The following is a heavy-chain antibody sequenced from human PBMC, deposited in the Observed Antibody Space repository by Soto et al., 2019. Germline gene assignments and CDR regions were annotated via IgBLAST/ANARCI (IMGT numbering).Heavy chain of an antibody. CDR1: GVSITNTSYY. CDR2: IYFSGST. CDR3: ARHGSY. J-gene: IGHJ4*02. Sequence: QLQLQESGPGLVKPSETLSLTCTVSGVSITNTSYYWGWIRQPPGKGLEWIGTIYFSGSTFYNPSLKSRHTISVDTSKNQFSLRLSSVTAADTAVYYCARHGSYWGQGTLVAVSS. V-gene: IGHV4-39*01.